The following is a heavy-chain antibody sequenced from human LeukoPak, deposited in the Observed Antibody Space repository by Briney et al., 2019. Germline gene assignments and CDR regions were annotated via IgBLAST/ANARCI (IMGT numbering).Heavy chain of an antibody. CDR3: TREHRGSLTIDY. V-gene: IGHV3-74*01. Sequence: GESLRLSCAASGFTFSSYWMDWVRQAPGKGLVWVSRIKSDGSSTTYADSVKGRFTIARDNDKNTLYLQMNSLRPEDTAVYYCTREHRGSLTIDYWGQGTLVTVSS. CDR1: GFTFSSYW. J-gene: IGHJ4*02. CDR2: IKSDGSST. D-gene: IGHD1-26*01.